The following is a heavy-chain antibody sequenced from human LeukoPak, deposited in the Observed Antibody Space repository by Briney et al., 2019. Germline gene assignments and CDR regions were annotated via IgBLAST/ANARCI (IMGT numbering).Heavy chain of an antibody. CDR1: GFTVSSNY. V-gene: IGHV3-66*03. Sequence: GGSLRLSCAASGFTVSSNYMSWVRQAPGKGLEWVSGIGWNSGSIGYADSVKGRFTISRDNSKSTLYLQMNSLRAEDTAVYYCAKVRWDNSGWYYLDYWGQGTLVTVSS. CDR3: AKVRWDNSGWYYLDY. D-gene: IGHD6-19*01. J-gene: IGHJ4*02. CDR2: IGWNSGSI.